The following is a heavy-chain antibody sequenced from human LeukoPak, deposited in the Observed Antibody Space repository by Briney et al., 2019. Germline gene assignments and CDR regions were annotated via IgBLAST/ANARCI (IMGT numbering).Heavy chain of an antibody. D-gene: IGHD4-11*01. J-gene: IGHJ6*03. V-gene: IGHV1-69*05. CDR2: IIPIFGTA. Sequence: GASVKVSCKASGGTFISYAISWVRQAPGQGLEWMGGIIPIFGTANYAQKFQGRVTITTDGSTSTAYMELSSLRSEDTAVYYCARSSTVTPPSYYYYYYMDVWGKGTTVTVSS. CDR3: ARSSTVTPPSYYYYYYMDV. CDR1: GGTFISYA.